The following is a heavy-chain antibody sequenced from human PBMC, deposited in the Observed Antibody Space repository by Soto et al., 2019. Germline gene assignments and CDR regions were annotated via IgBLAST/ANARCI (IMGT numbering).Heavy chain of an antibody. CDR2: ISSSSSYT. CDR1: GFTFSDYY. Sequence: QVQLVESGGGLVKPGGSLRLSCPASGFTFSDYYMSWIRQAPGKGLEWVSYISSSSSYTNYADSVKGRFTISRDNAKNSLYLQMNSLRAEDTAVYYCARGARSSSWYNWFDPWGQGTLVTVSS. V-gene: IGHV3-11*06. D-gene: IGHD6-13*01. CDR3: ARGARSSSWYNWFDP. J-gene: IGHJ5*02.